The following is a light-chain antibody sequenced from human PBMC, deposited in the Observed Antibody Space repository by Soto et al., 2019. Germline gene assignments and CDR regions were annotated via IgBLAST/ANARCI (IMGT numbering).Light chain of an antibody. CDR3: QQYYSIPFT. Sequence: DIVMTQSPDSLAVSLGERATLNCKSRRSVLYSSNSKNYLAWYQQKPGQPPKLLIYWASTRESGVPDRFSGSGSGTDFTLTISSLQAEDVAVYYCQQYYSIPFTFGPGTKVDIK. J-gene: IGKJ3*01. CDR1: RSVLYSSNSKNY. CDR2: WAS. V-gene: IGKV4-1*01.